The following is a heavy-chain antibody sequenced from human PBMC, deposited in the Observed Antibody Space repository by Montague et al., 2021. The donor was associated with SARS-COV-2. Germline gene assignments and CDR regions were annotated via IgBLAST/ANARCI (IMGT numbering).Heavy chain of an antibody. J-gene: IGHJ3*02. Sequence: TLSLTCTVSGGSISDGGYSWTWIRQLPGKGLEWIGYIYYSGSTFYNPSLKSRITISVDTSKNQFSLKLSSVTAADTAVYYCAREGGRIQLWLRGDDAFTIWGQGTMVTVSS. D-gene: IGHD5-18*01. CDR3: AREGGRIQLWLRGDDAFTI. V-gene: IGHV4-31*03. CDR1: GGSISDGGYS. CDR2: IYYSGST.